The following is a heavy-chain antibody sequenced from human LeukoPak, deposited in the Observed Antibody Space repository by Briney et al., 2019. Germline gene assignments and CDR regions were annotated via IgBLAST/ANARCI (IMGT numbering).Heavy chain of an antibody. D-gene: IGHD6-13*01. CDR2: ISSSSSYI. CDR3: AIKGGIAAAGTGFDY. CDR1: GFTFSSYS. J-gene: IGHJ4*02. V-gene: IGHV3-21*01. Sequence: GGSLRLSCAASGFTFSSYSMNWVRQAPGKGLEWVSSISSSSSYIYYADSVKGRFTISRDNAKNSLYLQMNSLRAEDTAVYYCAIKGGIAAAGTGFDYWGQGTLVTVSS.